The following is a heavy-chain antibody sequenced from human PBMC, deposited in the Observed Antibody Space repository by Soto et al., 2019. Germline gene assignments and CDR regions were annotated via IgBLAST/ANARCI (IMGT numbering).Heavy chain of an antibody. D-gene: IGHD5-18*01. Sequence: PSETLSLTCAVYGGSFSGYYWSWIRQPPGKGLEWIGEINHSGSTNYNPSLKSRVTILVDTSKNQFSLKLSSVTAADTAVYYCARGKKGSGYSYGYSWFDPWGQGTLVTVSS. J-gene: IGHJ5*02. CDR3: ARGKKGSGYSYGYSWFDP. CDR1: GGSFSGYY. CDR2: INHSGST. V-gene: IGHV4-34*01.